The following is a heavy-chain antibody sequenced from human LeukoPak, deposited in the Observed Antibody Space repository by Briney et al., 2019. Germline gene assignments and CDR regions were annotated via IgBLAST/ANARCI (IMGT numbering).Heavy chain of an antibody. D-gene: IGHD5-12*01. CDR3: AKDMALYTGFDFDY. CDR1: GFSFSTYD. V-gene: IGHV3-23*01. Sequence: GGSMRLSCVASGFSFSTYDISWVRQAPGKGLEWVSGISGSGGSTSYADSVKGRFTISRDNSKKTVYLQMIRLRAEDTAVYYCAKDMALYTGFDFDYWGQGTLVTVSS. J-gene: IGHJ4*02. CDR2: ISGSGGST.